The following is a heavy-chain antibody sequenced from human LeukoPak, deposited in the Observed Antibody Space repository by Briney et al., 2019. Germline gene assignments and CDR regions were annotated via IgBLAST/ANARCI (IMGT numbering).Heavy chain of an antibody. D-gene: IGHD3-22*01. CDR3: AKDLNYYDTSGYYFFDY. J-gene: IGHJ4*02. CDR2: ISGSGGST. Sequence: PGGSLRLSCAASGFTFSTYAMSWVRQAPGKGLEWVSAISGSGGSTYYADSVKSRFTISRDNSKNTLYLQMNSLRAEDTAIYYCAKDLNYYDTSGYYFFDYWGQGTLVTVSS. V-gene: IGHV3-23*01. CDR1: GFTFSTYA.